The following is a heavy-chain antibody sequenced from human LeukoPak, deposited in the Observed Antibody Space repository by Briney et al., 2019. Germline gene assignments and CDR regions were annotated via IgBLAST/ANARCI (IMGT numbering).Heavy chain of an antibody. D-gene: IGHD4-17*01. CDR3: ARADDYGGELYYYYGMDV. CDR2: ISSGSSYI. J-gene: IGHJ6*02. V-gene: IGHV3-21*01. CDR1: GFTFSSYS. Sequence: GGSLRLYCAASGFTFSSYSMNWVRQAPGKGLEWVSSISSGSSYIYYADSVKGRFTISRDNAKNSLYLQMNSLRAEDTAVYYCARADDYGGELYYYYGMDVWGQGTTVTVSS.